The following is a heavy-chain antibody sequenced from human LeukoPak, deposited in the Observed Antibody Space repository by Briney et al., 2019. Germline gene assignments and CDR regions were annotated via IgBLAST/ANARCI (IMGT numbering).Heavy chain of an antibody. D-gene: IGHD3-10*01. J-gene: IGHJ5*02. CDR1: GGSISSYY. Sequence: SETLSLTCTVSGGSISSYYWSWIRQPPGKGLEWIGYLYYSGSTNYNPSLKSRVTISVDTSKNQFSLKLSSVTAADTALYYCARDLTMVRGVIYHWFDPWGQGTLVTVSS. CDR2: LYYSGST. CDR3: ARDLTMVRGVIYHWFDP. V-gene: IGHV4-59*01.